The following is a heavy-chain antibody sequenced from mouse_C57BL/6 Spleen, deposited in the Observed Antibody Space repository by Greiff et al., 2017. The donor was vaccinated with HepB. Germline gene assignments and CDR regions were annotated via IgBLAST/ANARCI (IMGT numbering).Heavy chain of an antibody. CDR2: ISSGGDYI. Sequence: EVKLMESGAGLVKPGGSLKLSCAASGFTFSSYAMSWVRQTPEKRPEWVAYISSGGDYIYYADTVKGRFTISRDNARNTLYLQMSSLKSEDTAMYYCTRGVYYSNYGFAYWGQGTLVTVSA. V-gene: IGHV5-9-1*02. D-gene: IGHD2-5*01. CDR1: GFTFSSYA. J-gene: IGHJ3*01. CDR3: TRGVYYSNYGFAY.